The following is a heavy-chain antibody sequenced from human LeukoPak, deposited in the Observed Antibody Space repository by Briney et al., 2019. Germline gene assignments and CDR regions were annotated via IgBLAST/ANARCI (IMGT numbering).Heavy chain of an antibody. CDR3: ARAYCSGGSCYSFSYFDY. V-gene: IGHV3-15*07. CDR1: GFTFSNAW. CDR2: IKSKTDGGTT. D-gene: IGHD2-15*01. J-gene: IGHJ4*02. Sequence: GGSLRLSCAASGFTFSNAWMNWVRQAPGKGLEWVGRIKSKTDGGTTDYAAPVKGRFTISRDDSKNTLYLQMNSLKTEDTAVYYCARAYCSGGSCYSFSYFDYWGQGTLVTVSS.